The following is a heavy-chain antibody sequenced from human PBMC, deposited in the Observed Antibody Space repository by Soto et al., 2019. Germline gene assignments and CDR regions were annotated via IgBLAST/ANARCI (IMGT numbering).Heavy chain of an antibody. V-gene: IGHV3-64D*06. CDR3: VKGNQLLRCYFEF. J-gene: IGHJ4*01. CDR2: ITSDGDST. D-gene: IGHD2-15*01. CDR1: GFTFSKYA. Sequence: GGSLRLSCSVSGFTFSKYAMHWVRQAPGKGLEYVSGITSDGDSTWHADSVKDRFTISRDNSKNTLFLQMSSLRVEDTAIYFCVKGNQLLRCYFEFWGPGTLVTVSS.